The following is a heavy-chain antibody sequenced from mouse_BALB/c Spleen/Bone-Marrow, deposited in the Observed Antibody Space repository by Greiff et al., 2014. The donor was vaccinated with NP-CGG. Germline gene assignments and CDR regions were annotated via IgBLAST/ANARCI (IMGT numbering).Heavy chain of an antibody. CDR3: ARALTGTWFAY. V-gene: IGHV1S56*01. D-gene: IGHD4-1*01. Sequence: VQLQQSGPELVKPGASVKISCKASGYTFTRYYIHWVKQRPGQGLEWIGWIYPGNVNTKYNEKFKDKATLTAYKSSSTAYMQLSSLTSEVSAVYFCARALTGTWFAYWGQGTLVTVSA. J-gene: IGHJ3*01. CDR2: IYPGNVNT. CDR1: GYTFTRYY.